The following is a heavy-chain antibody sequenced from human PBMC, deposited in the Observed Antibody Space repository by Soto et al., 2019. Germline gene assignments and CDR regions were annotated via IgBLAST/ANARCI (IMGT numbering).Heavy chain of an antibody. J-gene: IGHJ4*02. CDR2: IIPIFGTA. Sequence: ASVKVSCKASGGTFSSYAISWVRQAPGQGLEWMGGIIPIFGTANYAQKFQGRVTITADESTSTAYMELSSLRSEDTAVYYCARDKTQPDDFWSGWVRDYWGQGTLVTVSS. CDR3: ARDKTQPDDFWSGWVRDY. CDR1: GGTFSSYA. V-gene: IGHV1-69*13. D-gene: IGHD3-3*01.